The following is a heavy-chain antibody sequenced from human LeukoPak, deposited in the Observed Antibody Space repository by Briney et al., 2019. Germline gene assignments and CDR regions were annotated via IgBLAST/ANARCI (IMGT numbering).Heavy chain of an antibody. CDR3: ARYGSGSYSSPSFDY. D-gene: IGHD3-10*01. J-gene: IGHJ4*02. CDR1: GYSFTSYW. CDR2: IYPGDSDT. V-gene: IGHV5-51*01. Sequence: GEPLKISCKGSGYSFTSYWIGWVRQMPGKGLEWMGIIYPGDSDTRYSPSFQGQVTISADKSISTAYLQWSSLKASDTAMYYCARYGSGSYSSPSFDYWGQGTLVTVSS.